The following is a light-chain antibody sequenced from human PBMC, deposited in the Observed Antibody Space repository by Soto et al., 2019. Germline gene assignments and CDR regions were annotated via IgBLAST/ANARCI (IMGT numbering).Light chain of an antibody. V-gene: IGLV2-18*01. J-gene: IGLJ1*01. CDR3: SLYTSSSTFV. CDR1: SSDLGRYNR. CDR2: EVR. Sequence: QSALTQPPSVSGSPGQSVTIYCTGASSDLGRYNRVSWYQQPPGTAPKLLIYEVRNRPSGVPDRFSGSKSANTASLTISGLQAEDEADYYCSLYTSSSTFVFGTGTKLTVL.